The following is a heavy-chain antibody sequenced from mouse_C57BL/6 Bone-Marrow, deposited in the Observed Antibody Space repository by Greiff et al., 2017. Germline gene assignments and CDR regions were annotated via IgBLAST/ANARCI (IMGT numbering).Heavy chain of an antibody. CDR1: GYTFTSSD. V-gene: IGHV1-85*01. CDR3: ARTQGGPVPGDY. Sequence: QVQLQQSGPELVQPGASVKLSCKASGYTFTSSDINWVKQRPGPGLEWIWWTYPRDGSPTYNEKFKGQATLSVDTSSCTVYLELHSLTSEKSAVYFCARTQGGPVPGDYWGQGTTLTVSS. J-gene: IGHJ2*01. CDR2: TYPRDGSP.